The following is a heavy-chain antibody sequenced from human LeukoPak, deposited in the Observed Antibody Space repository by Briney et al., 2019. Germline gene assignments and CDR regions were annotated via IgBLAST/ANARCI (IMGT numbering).Heavy chain of an antibody. V-gene: IGHV4-34*01. CDR2: INHSGST. CDR1: GGSFSGYY. CDR3: ARGGSSWYYYYYYMDV. J-gene: IGHJ6*03. Sequence: SETLSLTCAVYGGSFSGYYWSWIRQPPGKGLEWIGEINHSGSTNYNPSLKSRVTISVDTSKNQFPLKLSSVTAADTAVYYCARGGSSWYYYYYYMDVWGKGTTVTVSS. D-gene: IGHD6-13*01.